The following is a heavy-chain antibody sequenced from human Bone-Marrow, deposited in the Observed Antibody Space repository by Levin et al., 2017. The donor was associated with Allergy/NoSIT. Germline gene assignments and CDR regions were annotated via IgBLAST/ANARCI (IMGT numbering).Heavy chain of an antibody. CDR3: ARPGGGFWSDFDH. J-gene: IGHJ4*02. V-gene: IGHV7-4-1*01. Sequence: GESLKISCKTSGYTFTVFAMNWVRQAPGQGLEWMGWINTITGNSTYAQGFTGRFVFSVDTSVSTAYLHISNLKTEDTAIYYCARPGGGFWSDFDHWGQGTLVAVSS. CDR1: GYTFTVFA. D-gene: IGHD3-3*01. CDR2: INTITGNS.